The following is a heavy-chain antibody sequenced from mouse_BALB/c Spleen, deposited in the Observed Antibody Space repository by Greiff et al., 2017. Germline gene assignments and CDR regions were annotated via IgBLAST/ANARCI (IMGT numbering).Heavy chain of an antibody. CDR2: IDPANGNT. CDR3: ASTIYPFAY. J-gene: IGHJ3*01. D-gene: IGHD2-1*01. V-gene: IGHV14-3*02. CDR1: GFNIKDTY. Sequence: EVKLMESGAELVKPGASVKLSCTASGFNIKDTYMHWVKQRPEQGLEWIGRIDPANGNTKYDPKFQGKATITADTSSNTAYLQLSSLTSEDTAVYYCASTIYPFAYWGQGTLVTVSA.